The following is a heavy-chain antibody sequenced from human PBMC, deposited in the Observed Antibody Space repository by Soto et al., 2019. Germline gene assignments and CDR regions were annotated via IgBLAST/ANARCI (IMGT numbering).Heavy chain of an antibody. CDR1: GFTFSDYY. D-gene: IGHD6-13*01. CDR2: ISSSGSTI. V-gene: IGHV3-11*01. J-gene: IGHJ6*02. CDR3: ASARSGSWYYYYYGMDV. Sequence: KPGGSLRLSCAASGFTFSDYYMSWIRQAPGKGLEWVSYISSSGSTIYYADSVKGRFTISRDNAKNSLYLQMNSLRAEDTAVYYCASARSGSWYYYYYGMDVWGQGTTVTVSS.